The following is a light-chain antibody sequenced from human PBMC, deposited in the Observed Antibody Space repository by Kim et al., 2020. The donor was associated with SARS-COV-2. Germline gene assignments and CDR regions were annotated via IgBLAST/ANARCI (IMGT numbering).Light chain of an antibody. CDR1: SLRSYY. CDR2: DKN. CDR3: NSRDSSRNHRV. V-gene: IGLV3-19*01. Sequence: LGQTVRITCQGHSLRSYYASRYQQMPGQAPVLVIYDKNNRPSGIPDRFSGSSSGNTASLPITGPQAEDEADYYCNSRDSSRNHRVFGGGTQLPVL. J-gene: IGLJ3*02.